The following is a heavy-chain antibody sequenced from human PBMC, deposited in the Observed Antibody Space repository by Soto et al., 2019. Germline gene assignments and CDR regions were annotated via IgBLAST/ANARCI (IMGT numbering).Heavy chain of an antibody. CDR1: GGSFINSDYY. J-gene: IGHJ4*02. V-gene: IGHV4-39*01. CDR3: ARHRPTLTTYTL. Sequence: PSETLSLTCTVSGGSFINSDYYWGWIRQPPEKGLEWIGSIFYSGSTYYNPSLKSRVTISVDTSKNQFSLKLSSVTAADTAVYYCARHRPTLTTYTLWGQGTLVTVSS. CDR2: IFYSGST. D-gene: IGHD4-4*01.